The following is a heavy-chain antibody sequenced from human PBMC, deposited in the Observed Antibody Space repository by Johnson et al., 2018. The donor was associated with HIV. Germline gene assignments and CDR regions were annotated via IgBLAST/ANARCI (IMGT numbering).Heavy chain of an antibody. CDR2: ILSDVSSA. CDR1: GFTFNNAW. V-gene: IGHV3-74*02. Sequence: VQLVESGGGFVKPGGSLRLSCAASGFTFNNAWMSWVRQAPGKGLEWVSRILSDVSSAIYTDSVTGRFTISRDNTKNTLYLQMNSLRAEDTAVYYCTTGAFHAYDMWGQGTMVTVSS. D-gene: IGHD2/OR15-2a*01. CDR3: TTGAFHAYDM. J-gene: IGHJ3*02.